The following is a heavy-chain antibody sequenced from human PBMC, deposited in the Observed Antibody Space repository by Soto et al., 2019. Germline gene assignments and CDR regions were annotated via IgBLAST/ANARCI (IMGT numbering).Heavy chain of an antibody. V-gene: IGHV1-69*01. CDR2: IIPIFGTA. CDR3: ARVGGNYDSSGAYYYYGMDV. D-gene: IGHD3-22*01. Sequence: QVQLVQSGAEVKKPGSSVKVSCKASGGTFSSYAISWVRQAPGQGLEWMGGIIPIFGTANYAQKFQGRVTMTADESTSRAYMELSSLRSEDTAVYYCARVGGNYDSSGAYYYYGMDVWGQGTTVTVSS. J-gene: IGHJ6*02. CDR1: GGTFSSYA.